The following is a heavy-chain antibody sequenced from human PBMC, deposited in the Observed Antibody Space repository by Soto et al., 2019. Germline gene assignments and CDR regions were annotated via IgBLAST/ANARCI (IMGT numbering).Heavy chain of an antibody. CDR1: GFTFSSYA. CDR2: ISGSGGST. Sequence: GGSLRLYCAASGFTFSSYAMSWVRQAPGKGLEWVSAISGSGGSTYYADSVEGGITSSRDNTKNTLYLLINSLRAEDTAVYYCAKGGYCSSTSCSHYYYYYGMDVWGQGTTVTVSS. V-gene: IGHV3-23*01. D-gene: IGHD2-2*03. CDR3: AKGGYCSSTSCSHYYYYYGMDV. J-gene: IGHJ6*02.